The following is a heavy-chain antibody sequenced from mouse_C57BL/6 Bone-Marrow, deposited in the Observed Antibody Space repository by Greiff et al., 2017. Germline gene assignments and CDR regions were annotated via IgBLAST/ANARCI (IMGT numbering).Heavy chain of an antibody. Sequence: EVQLVESGGDLVKPGGSLKLSCAASGFTFSSYGMSWVRQTPDKRLEWVATISSGGSYTYYPDSVKGRFTISRDNAKNTLYLQKSSLKSEDTAMYYCARHVIYYGSFYYFDYWGKGTTLTVSS. CDR3: ARHVIYYGSFYYFDY. D-gene: IGHD1-1*01. CDR1: GFTFSSYG. V-gene: IGHV5-6*01. CDR2: ISSGGSYT. J-gene: IGHJ2*01.